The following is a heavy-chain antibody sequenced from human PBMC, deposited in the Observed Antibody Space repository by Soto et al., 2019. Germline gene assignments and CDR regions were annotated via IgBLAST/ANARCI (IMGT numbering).Heavy chain of an antibody. CDR1: GYTFTNYN. CDR3: ARGFSDSSYYYYYMDV. V-gene: IGHV1-8*01. J-gene: IGHJ6*03. D-gene: IGHD6-13*01. CDR2: MDPNNGNT. Sequence: ASVKVSCKASGYTFTNYNFNWVRQATGQGLEWMGWMDPNNGNTGYAENFQGRVTMTRNTSIRTAYMELSSLRADDTAIYYCARGFSDSSYYYYYMDVWGKGTAVTVSS.